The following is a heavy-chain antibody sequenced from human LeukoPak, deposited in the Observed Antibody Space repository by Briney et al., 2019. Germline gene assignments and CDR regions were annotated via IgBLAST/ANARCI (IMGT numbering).Heavy chain of an antibody. CDR3: AKRGRGYSYGSSRSDPHYYYMDV. V-gene: IGHV3-30*18. Sequence: GRSLRLSCAASGFTFSSYGMHWVRQAPGKGLEWVAVISYDGSNKYYADSVKGRFTISRDNSKNTLYLQMNSLRAEDTAVYYCAKRGRGYSYGSSRSDPHYYYMDVWGKGTTVTVSS. D-gene: IGHD5-18*01. CDR2: ISYDGSNK. J-gene: IGHJ6*03. CDR1: GFTFSSYG.